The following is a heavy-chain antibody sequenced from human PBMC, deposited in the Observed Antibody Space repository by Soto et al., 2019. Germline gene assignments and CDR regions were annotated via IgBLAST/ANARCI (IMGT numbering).Heavy chain of an antibody. Sequence: SETLSLTCTVSGGSISSGGYYWSWIRQHPGKGLEWIGYIYYSGSTYYNPSLKSRVTISVDTSKNQFSLKLSSVTAADTAVYYCAREDCTNGVCSAGMDVWGQGTTVTVSS. CDR1: GGSISSGGYY. D-gene: IGHD2-8*01. CDR2: IYYSGST. J-gene: IGHJ6*02. V-gene: IGHV4-31*03. CDR3: AREDCTNGVCSAGMDV.